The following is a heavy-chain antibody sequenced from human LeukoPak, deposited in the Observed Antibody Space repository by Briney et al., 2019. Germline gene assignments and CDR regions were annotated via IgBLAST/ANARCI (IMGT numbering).Heavy chain of an antibody. Sequence: PGGSLKLSCTTSGFTFSTSTMTWVRQAPGKGLEWVSTINSNGGSTYYASSVKGRFSISRDNSRNTLYLRVSSLRPEDTAVYYCAKDRGGITWLFDYWGQGTLVTVSS. J-gene: IGHJ4*02. CDR3: AKDRGGITWLFDY. D-gene: IGHD1-20*01. CDR2: INSNGGST. CDR1: GFTFSTST. V-gene: IGHV3-23*01.